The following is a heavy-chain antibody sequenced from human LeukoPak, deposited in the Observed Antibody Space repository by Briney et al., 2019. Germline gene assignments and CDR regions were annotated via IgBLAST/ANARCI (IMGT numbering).Heavy chain of an antibody. D-gene: IGHD3-10*01. Sequence: PSGTLSLTCTVSGGSISSYYWSWIRQPPGKGLEWIGYIYYSGSTNYNPSLKSRVTISVDTSKNQFSLKLSSVTAADTAVYYCARGLLGELSRYYYMDVWGKGTTVTISS. CDR3: ARGLLGELSRYYYMDV. CDR2: IYYSGST. V-gene: IGHV4-59*01. J-gene: IGHJ6*03. CDR1: GGSISSYY.